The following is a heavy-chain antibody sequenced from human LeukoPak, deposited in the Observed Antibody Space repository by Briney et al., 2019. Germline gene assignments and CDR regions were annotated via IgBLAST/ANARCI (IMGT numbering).Heavy chain of an antibody. V-gene: IGHV1-69*13. D-gene: IGHD3-3*01. CDR3: ARVVSAVLRFLEWSAPFDP. CDR2: IIPIFGTA. Sequence: SVKVSCKASGGTFSSYAISWVRQAPGQGLEWMGGIIPIFGTANYAQKFQGRVTITADESTSTAYMELSSLRSEDTAVYYFARVVSAVLRFLEWSAPFDPWGQGTLVTVSS. J-gene: IGHJ5*02. CDR1: GGTFSSYA.